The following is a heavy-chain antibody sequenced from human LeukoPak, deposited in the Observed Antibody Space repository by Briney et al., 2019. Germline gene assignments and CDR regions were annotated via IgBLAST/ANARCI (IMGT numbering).Heavy chain of an antibody. V-gene: IGHV3-30*18. J-gene: IGHJ4*02. CDR1: GFTFSSYS. CDR2: ISYDGSNK. D-gene: IGHD1-20*01. CDR3: AKDLGYNWNYFDY. Sequence: GGSLRLSCAASGFTFSSYSVNWVRQAPGKGLEWVAVISYDGSNKYYADSVKGRFTISRDNSKNTLYLQMNSLRAEDTAVYYCAKDLGYNWNYFDYWGQGTLVTVSS.